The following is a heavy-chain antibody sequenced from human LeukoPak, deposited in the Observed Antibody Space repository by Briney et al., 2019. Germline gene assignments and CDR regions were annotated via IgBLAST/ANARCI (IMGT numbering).Heavy chain of an antibody. CDR3: TRGRVISYYYDSSGYYFDY. CDR1: GGSFSGYY. CDR2: INHSGST. J-gene: IGHJ4*02. V-gene: IGHV4-34*01. D-gene: IGHD3-22*01. Sequence: PSETLSLTCAVYGGSFSGYYWSWIRQPPGKGLEWIGEINHSGSTNYNPSLRSRVTISVDTSKNQFSLKLSPVTAADTAVYYCTRGRVISYYYDSSGYYFDYWGQGTLVTVSS.